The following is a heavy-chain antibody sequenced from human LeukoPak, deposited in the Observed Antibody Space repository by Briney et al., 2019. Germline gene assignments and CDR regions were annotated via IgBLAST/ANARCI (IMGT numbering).Heavy chain of an antibody. J-gene: IGHJ3*02. Sequence: GRCLRLSCAASGFTFSSYGMHWVRQAPGKGLEWVAVISYDGSNKYYADSVKGRFTISRDNSKNTLYLQMNSLRAEDTAVYYCAKDYWMAMVRGVSHAFDIWGQGTMVTVSS. D-gene: IGHD3-10*01. CDR1: GFTFSSYG. CDR3: AKDYWMAMVRGVSHAFDI. V-gene: IGHV3-30*18. CDR2: ISYDGSNK.